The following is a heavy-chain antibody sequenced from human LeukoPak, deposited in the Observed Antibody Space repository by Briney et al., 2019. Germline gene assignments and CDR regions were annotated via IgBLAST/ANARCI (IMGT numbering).Heavy chain of an antibody. CDR2: IYYSGST. V-gene: IGHV4-61*08. Sequence: SETLSLTCAVSGGSISSGGYSWSWSRQPPGKGLEWIGYIYYSGSTNYNPSLKSRVTISVDTSKNQFSLKLSSVTAAGTAVYYCARRRYYDILTGYVYGMDVWGQGTTVTVSS. CDR1: GGSISSGGYS. J-gene: IGHJ6*02. CDR3: ARRRYYDILTGYVYGMDV. D-gene: IGHD3-9*01.